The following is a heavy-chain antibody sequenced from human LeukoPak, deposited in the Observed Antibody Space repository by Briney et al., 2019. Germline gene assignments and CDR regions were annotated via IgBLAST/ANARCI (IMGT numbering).Heavy chain of an antibody. CDR3: ARSLPSGGSGSLSFDY. CDR1: GFIFSSYA. J-gene: IGHJ4*02. D-gene: IGHD3-10*01. Sequence: PGRSLRLSCAASGFIFSSYAMHWVRQAPGKGLEWVAVISYDGSNKYYPDSVKGRFTISRDNSKNTLYLQMNSLRAEDTAVYYCARSLPSGGSGSLSFDYWGQGTLVTVSS. V-gene: IGHV3-30*14. CDR2: ISYDGSNK.